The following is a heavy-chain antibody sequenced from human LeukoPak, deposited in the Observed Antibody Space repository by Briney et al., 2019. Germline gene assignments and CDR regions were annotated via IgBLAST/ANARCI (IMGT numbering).Heavy chain of an antibody. CDR3: ARGSVGASTDYYYYYMDV. CDR1: GGSISTYY. CDR2: LYYSGST. Sequence: SGTLSLTCPVPGGSISTYYWSWIGPPPARGLAWIGYLYYSGSTNENPSLQSRVTISVDTSKNQFVLRLSSVTAADTAVYYCARGSVGASTDYYYYYMDVWGKGTTVTVSS. D-gene: IGHD1-26*01. V-gene: IGHV4-59*01. J-gene: IGHJ6*03.